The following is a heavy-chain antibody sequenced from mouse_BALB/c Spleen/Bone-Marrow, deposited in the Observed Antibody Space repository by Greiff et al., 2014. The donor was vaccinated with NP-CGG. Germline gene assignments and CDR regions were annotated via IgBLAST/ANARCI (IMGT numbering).Heavy chain of an antibody. Sequence: QVQLKESGPGLVAPSQSLSITCTVSGFSLTSYGVHWVRQPPGRGLEWLGVIWAGGSTNYNSALMSRLSISKDNSKSQVFLKMNSLQIDDTAMYYCARSGLRRPAMDYWGQGTSVTVSS. J-gene: IGHJ4*01. CDR2: IWAGGST. CDR3: ARSGLRRPAMDY. V-gene: IGHV2-9*02. CDR1: GFSLTSYG. D-gene: IGHD2-4*01.